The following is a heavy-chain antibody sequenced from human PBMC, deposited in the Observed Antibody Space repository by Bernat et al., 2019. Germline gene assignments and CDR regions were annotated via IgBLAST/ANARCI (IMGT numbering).Heavy chain of an antibody. V-gene: IGHV1-24*01. Sequence: QVQLVQSGAEVKKPGASVKVSCKVSGYTLTELSMHWVRQAPGKGLEWMGGFDPEDGETIYAQKFQGRVTMTEDTSTDTAYMGLSSLRSEDTAVYYCATDKPRETGSYYRFDYWGQGTLVTVSS. D-gene: IGHD1-26*01. CDR1: GYTLTELS. J-gene: IGHJ4*02. CDR3: ATDKPRETGSYYRFDY. CDR2: FDPEDGET.